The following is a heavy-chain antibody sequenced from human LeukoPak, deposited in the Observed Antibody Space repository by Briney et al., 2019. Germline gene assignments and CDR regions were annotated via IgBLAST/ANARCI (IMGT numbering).Heavy chain of an antibody. CDR2: IYPGDSDT. CDR3: ARHSEADVVVPAAGGYYYYMDV. J-gene: IGHJ6*03. Sequence: PGESLKISCKGSGYSFTSYWIGWVRQMPGKGLEWMGIIYPGDSDTRYSPSFQGQVTISADKSISTAYLQWSSLKASDTAMYYCARHSEADVVVPAAGGYYYYMDVWGKGTTVTVSS. V-gene: IGHV5-51*01. CDR1: GYSFTSYW. D-gene: IGHD2-2*01.